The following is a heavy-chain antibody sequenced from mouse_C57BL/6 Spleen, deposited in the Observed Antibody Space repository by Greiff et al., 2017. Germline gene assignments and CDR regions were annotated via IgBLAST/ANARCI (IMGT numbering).Heavy chain of an antibody. Sequence: EVQLQESGPELVKPGASVKISCKASGYSFTGYYMNWVKQSPEQSLEWIGEINPSTGGTTYNEKFKAKATLTVDKSSSTAYMQLKSLTSEDSAVYDCARHDHSFDYWGQGTTLTVSS. V-gene: IGHV1-42*01. D-gene: IGHD2-12*01. J-gene: IGHJ2*01. CDR2: INPSTGGT. CDR1: GYSFTGYY. CDR3: ARHDHSFDY.